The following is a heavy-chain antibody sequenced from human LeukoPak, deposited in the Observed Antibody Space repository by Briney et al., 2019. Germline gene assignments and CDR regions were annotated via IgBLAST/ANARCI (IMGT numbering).Heavy chain of an antibody. CDR1: GFTFGDYA. CDR2: IRSKAYGGTT. D-gene: IGHD6-19*01. V-gene: IGHV3-49*03. J-gene: IGHJ4*02. CDR3: TTVGRNSGWYPWYFDY. Sequence: GGSLRLSCTASGFTFGDYAMSWFRQAPGKGLEWVGFIRSKAYGGTTEYAASVKGRFTISRDDSKSIAYLQMNSLKTEDTAVYYCTTVGRNSGWYPWYFDYWGQGTLVTVSS.